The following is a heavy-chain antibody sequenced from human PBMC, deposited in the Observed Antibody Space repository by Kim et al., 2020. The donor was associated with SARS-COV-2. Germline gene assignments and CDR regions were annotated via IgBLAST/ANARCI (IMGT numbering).Heavy chain of an antibody. J-gene: IGHJ4*02. CDR2: IYPGDSDT. CDR3: ASYMGKNYYDSSGYSEGPFDY. CDR1: GYSFTSYW. D-gene: IGHD3-22*01. Sequence: GESLKISCKGSGYSFTSYWIGWVRQMPGKGLEWMGIIYPGDSDTRYSPSFQGQVTISADKSISTAYLQWSSLKASDTAMYYCASYMGKNYYDSSGYSEGPFDYWGQGTLVTVSS. V-gene: IGHV5-51*01.